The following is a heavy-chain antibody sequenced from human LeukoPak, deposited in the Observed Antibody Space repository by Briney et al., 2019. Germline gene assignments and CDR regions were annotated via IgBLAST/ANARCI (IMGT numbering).Heavy chain of an antibody. D-gene: IGHD1-26*01. Sequence: GGSLRLSCAASGFTFSNYAMSWVRQAPGKGLEWVSALSGSGTKTYYADSVKGWFSISRDNSKNTLYLQMNSLRAEDTAVYYCAKHPDVGSYYYFQWWGQGTLVTVSS. CDR1: GFTFSNYA. V-gene: IGHV3-23*01. CDR2: LSGSGTKT. CDR3: AKHPDVGSYYYFQW. J-gene: IGHJ1*01.